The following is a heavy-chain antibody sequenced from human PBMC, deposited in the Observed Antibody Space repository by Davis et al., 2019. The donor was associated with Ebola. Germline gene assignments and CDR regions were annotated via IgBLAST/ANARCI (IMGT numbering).Heavy chain of an antibody. CDR2: MNPYSGNA. V-gene: IGHV1-8*01. CDR1: GYTFTNYD. Sequence: ASVKVSCKASGYTFTNYDINWVRQATGQGLEWMGWMNPYSGNAGYAQKFQGRVSMTRNTSISTAYMELSSLSSEDTAVYYCTRAPPGSNWNYGGNWFDPWGQGTLVTVSS. CDR3: TRAPPGSNWNYGGNWFDP. D-gene: IGHD1-7*01. J-gene: IGHJ5*02.